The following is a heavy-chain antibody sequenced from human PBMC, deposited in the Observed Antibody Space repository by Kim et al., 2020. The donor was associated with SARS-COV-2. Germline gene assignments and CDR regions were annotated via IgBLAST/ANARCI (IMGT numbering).Heavy chain of an antibody. V-gene: IGHV3-33*01. J-gene: IGHJ3*02. Sequence: CGDSVKGRFTISRDNSKNTLYLQMNSLRAEDTAVYYCARPRSGSNAFDIWGQGTVVTVSS. D-gene: IGHD6-19*01. CDR3: ARPRSGSNAFDI.